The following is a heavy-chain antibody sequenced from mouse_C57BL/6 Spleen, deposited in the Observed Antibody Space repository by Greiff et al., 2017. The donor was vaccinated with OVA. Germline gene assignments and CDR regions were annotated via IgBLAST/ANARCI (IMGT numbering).Heavy chain of an antibody. D-gene: IGHD3-2*02. CDR1: GYTFTSYW. CDR3: ARLRQLRLQNAMDY. CDR2: IYPGSGST. Sequence: QVQLQQPGAELVKPGASVKMSCKASGYTFTSYWITWVKQRPGQGLEWIGDIYPGSGSTNYNEKFKSKATLTVDTSSSTAYMQLSSRTSEDAAVYNCARLRQLRLQNAMDYWGQGTSVTVSS. V-gene: IGHV1-55*01. J-gene: IGHJ4*01.